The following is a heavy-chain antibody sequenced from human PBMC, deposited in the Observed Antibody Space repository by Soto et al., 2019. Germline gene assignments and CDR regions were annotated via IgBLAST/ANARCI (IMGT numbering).Heavy chain of an antibody. CDR3: ARRSGWYEFVDAFDI. CDR2: IYYSGST. CDR1: GGSISSYY. J-gene: IGHJ3*02. D-gene: IGHD6-19*01. V-gene: IGHV4-59*01. Sequence: SETLSLTCTVSGGSISSYYWSWIRQPPGKGLEWIGYIYYSGSTNYNPSLKSRVTISVDTSKNQFSLKLSSVTAADTAVYYCARRSGWYEFVDAFDIWGQGTMVTVSS.